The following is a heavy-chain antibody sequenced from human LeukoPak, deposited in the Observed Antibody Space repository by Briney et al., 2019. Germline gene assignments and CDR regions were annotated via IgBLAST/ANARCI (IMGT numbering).Heavy chain of an antibody. CDR3: AGYYYGSGTQGGY. D-gene: IGHD3-10*01. Sequence: GGSLRLSCAASGFTFSSYSMNWVRQAPGKGLEWVSSISSSSSYIYYADSVKGRFTISRDNAKNSLYLQMNSLRAEDTAVYYCAGYYYGSGTQGGYWGQGTLVTASS. V-gene: IGHV3-21*01. CDR2: ISSSSSYI. J-gene: IGHJ4*02. CDR1: GFTFSSYS.